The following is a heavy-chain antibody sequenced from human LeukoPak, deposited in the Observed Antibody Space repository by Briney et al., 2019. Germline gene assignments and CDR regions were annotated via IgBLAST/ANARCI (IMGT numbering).Heavy chain of an antibody. D-gene: IGHD3-3*01. J-gene: IGHJ2*01. V-gene: IGHV1-46*01. Sequence: GASAKVSCKASGYTFTSYYMHWVRQAPGQGLEWMGIINPSGGSTSYAQKFQGRVTMTRDTSTSTVYMELSSLRSDDPAVYYCARDRPVNDFWSAYFTWYFDLWGRGTLVIVSS. CDR1: GYTFTSYY. CDR2: INPSGGST. CDR3: ARDRPVNDFWSAYFTWYFDL.